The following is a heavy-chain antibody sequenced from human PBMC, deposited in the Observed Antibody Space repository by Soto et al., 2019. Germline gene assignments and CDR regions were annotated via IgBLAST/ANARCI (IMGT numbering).Heavy chain of an antibody. CDR2: ISGSSFST. CDR1: GLTFSSHA. Sequence: PWGSLRLSCAASGLTFSSHAMNWVRQAPGKGLEWVSAISGSSFSTYYADSVKGRFTISRDNSKNTLFLQMNSLRGEDTAVYYCAKAVDGLASLYSPGLHAWAKGTPVTVAS. CDR3: AKAVDGLASLYSPGLHA. D-gene: IGHD2-15*01. V-gene: IGHV3-23*01. J-gene: IGHJ6*04.